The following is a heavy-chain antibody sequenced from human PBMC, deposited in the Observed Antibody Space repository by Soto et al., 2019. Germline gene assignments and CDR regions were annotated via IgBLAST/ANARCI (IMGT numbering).Heavy chain of an antibody. V-gene: IGHV3-53*02. D-gene: IGHD3-3*01. J-gene: IGHJ4*02. CDR2: IYSNGDT. CDR1: GFSVGSNY. Sequence: EVQLVETGGGLIQPGGSLRLSCAASGFSVGSNYMTWVRQSPGKGLEWVSLIYSNGDTDYADSVKGRFSISRDKFKNTLYLQMNNRRAEDTAVYHCARKSDSSPVPEADGVWGRGTLVTVSS. CDR3: ARKSDSSPVPEADGV.